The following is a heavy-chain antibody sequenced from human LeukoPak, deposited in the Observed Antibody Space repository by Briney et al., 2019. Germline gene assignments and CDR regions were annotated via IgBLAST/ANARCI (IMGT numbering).Heavy chain of an antibody. CDR1: GFTFSSYG. CDR2: IRYDGSNK. CDR3: AKDFLAYYDFWSGNQYMDV. V-gene: IGHV3-30*02. D-gene: IGHD3-3*01. J-gene: IGHJ6*03. Sequence: GGSLRLSCAASGFTFSSYGMHWVRQAPGKGLEWVAFIRYDGSNKYYADSVKGRFTISRDNSKNTLYLQMNSLRAEDTAVYYCAKDFLAYYDFWSGNQYMDVWGKGTTVTVFS.